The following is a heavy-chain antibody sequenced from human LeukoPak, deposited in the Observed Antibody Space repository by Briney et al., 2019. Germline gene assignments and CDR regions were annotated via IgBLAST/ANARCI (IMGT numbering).Heavy chain of an antibody. CDR1: GGSITSYY. D-gene: IGHD3-9*01. CDR2: MFYSGSI. V-gene: IGHV4-59*05. Sequence: SETLSLTCTVSGGSITSYYRSWIRQSPGKGLEWIGSMFYSGSIYYNPSLKSRVTISADTSKNQFSLKLRSVTAADTAVYYCARLSDVLTGSPTGIYWGQGTLVTVSS. CDR3: ARLSDVLTGSPTGIY. J-gene: IGHJ4*02.